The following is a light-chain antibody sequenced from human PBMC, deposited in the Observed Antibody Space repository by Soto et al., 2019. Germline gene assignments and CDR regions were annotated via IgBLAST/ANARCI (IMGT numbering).Light chain of an antibody. Sequence: QLVLTQPPSASGTPGQGVTISCSGSSSNIGTNTVNWYKQLPGTARKLLIYSNDLRPSGVPDRFSGSKSGTSASLAISGLQSEDEADYYCEAWDDSRYGAVFGGGTKVTVL. CDR2: SND. J-gene: IGLJ2*01. CDR3: EAWDDSRYGAV. V-gene: IGLV1-44*01. CDR1: SSNIGTNT.